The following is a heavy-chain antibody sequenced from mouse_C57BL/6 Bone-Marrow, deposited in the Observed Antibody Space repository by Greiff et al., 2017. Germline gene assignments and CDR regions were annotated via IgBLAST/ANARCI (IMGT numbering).Heavy chain of an antibody. CDR2: IYPGSGST. Sequence: QVQLQHPGDELVKPGATVKKSCKASSKPFHSYLLTRMKQRPEQGHEWIGDIYPGSGSTHYTEKFKSKSTLTADTSSSAAYMQLSSLTSEDSAVYYCGLITYFDYWGQGTTLTVSS. D-gene: IGHD1-1*01. CDR3: GLITYFDY. J-gene: IGHJ2*01. CDR1: SKPFHSYL. V-gene: IGHV1-55*01.